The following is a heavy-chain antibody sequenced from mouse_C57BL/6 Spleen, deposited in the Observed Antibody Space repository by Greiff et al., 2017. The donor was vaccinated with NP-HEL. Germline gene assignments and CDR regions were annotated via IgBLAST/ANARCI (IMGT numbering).Heavy chain of an antibody. CDR1: GYAFSSSW. D-gene: IGHD3-2*02. CDR3: ARDSSGYDYFDY. Sequence: QVQLQPSGPELVKPGASVKISCKASGYAFSSSWMNWVKQRPGKGLEWIGRIYPGDGDTNYNGKFKGKATLTADKSSSTAYMQLSSLTSEDSAVYFCARDSSGYDYFDYWGQGTTLTVSS. V-gene: IGHV1-82*01. J-gene: IGHJ2*01. CDR2: IYPGDGDT.